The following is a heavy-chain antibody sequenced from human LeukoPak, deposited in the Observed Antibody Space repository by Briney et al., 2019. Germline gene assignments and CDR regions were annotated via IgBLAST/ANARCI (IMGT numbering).Heavy chain of an antibody. CDR3: ATRDFDF. J-gene: IGHJ4*02. V-gene: IGHV3-30*03. Sequence: GGSLRLSCAASGFTFSNYGMHWVRQAPGKGLEWVAVISYDGNNTFYADSVKGRFTVFRDNSKNTVFLQMNNLRHEDTALYYCATRDFDFWGQGTLVTVSS. CDR2: ISYDGNNT. CDR1: GFTFSNYG.